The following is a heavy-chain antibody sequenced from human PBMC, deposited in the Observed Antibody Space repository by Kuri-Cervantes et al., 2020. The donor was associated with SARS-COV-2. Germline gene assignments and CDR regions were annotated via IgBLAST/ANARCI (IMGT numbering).Heavy chain of an antibody. CDR3: ARDRIAPTGWDYYMDV. CDR1: GFTFSSYG. CDR2: IWYDGSNK. D-gene: IGHD2-15*01. J-gene: IGHJ6*03. V-gene: IGHV3-33*01. Sequence: LKISCAASGFTFSSYGMHWVRQAPGKGLEWVAVIWYDGSNKYYADSVKGRFTISRDNSKNTLYLQMNSLRAEDTAVYYCARDRIAPTGWDYYMDVWGKGTTVTVSS.